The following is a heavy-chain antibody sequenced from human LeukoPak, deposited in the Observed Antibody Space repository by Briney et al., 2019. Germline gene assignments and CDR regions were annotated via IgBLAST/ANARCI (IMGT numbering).Heavy chain of an antibody. CDR2: INHSGST. V-gene: IGHV4-34*01. CDR3: ARRTIAARLDY. D-gene: IGHD6-6*01. CDR1: GGSFSGYY. J-gene: IGHJ4*02. Sequence: SETLSLTCAVYGGSFSGYYWSWIRQPPGKGLEWIGEINHSGSTNYNPSLKSRVTISVDTSKNQFSLKLGSVTAADTAVYYCARRTIAARLDYWGQGTLVTVSS.